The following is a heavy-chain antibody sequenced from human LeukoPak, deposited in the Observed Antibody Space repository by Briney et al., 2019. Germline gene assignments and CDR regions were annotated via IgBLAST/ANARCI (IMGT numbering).Heavy chain of an antibody. J-gene: IGHJ4*02. V-gene: IGHV3-53*01. D-gene: IGHD1-26*01. CDR3: ARDIGGIFDS. CDR2: IYSGGDT. CDR1: GFTFSSFG. Sequence: GGSLRLSCAASGFTFSSFGMNWVRQAPGKGLEWVSVIYSGGDTYYADSVKGRFTISRDSSKNTLYLQMNSLRAEDTAVYYCARDIGGIFDSWGQGTLVTVSS.